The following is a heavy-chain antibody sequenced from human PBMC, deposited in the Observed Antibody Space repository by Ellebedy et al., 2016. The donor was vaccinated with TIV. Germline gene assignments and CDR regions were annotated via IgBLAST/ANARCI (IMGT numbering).Heavy chain of an antibody. Sequence: SLKISCTGSGFTFDNYGMHWVRQAPGKGLEWVSGISWNSGSIGYADSVKGRFTISRDNAKNSLYLQMNSLRAEDTALYYCAKDCSSTSCYDAFDIWGQGTMVTVSS. CDR1: GFTFDNYG. CDR3: AKDCSSTSCYDAFDI. V-gene: IGHV3-9*01. J-gene: IGHJ3*02. D-gene: IGHD2-2*01. CDR2: ISWNSGSI.